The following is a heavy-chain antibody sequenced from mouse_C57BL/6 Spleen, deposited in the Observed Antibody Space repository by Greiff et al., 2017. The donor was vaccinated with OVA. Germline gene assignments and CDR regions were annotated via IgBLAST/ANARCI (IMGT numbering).Heavy chain of an antibody. CDR3: TRGSSGYGFAY. D-gene: IGHD3-2*02. V-gene: IGHV1-15*01. CDR2: IDPETGGT. Sequence: QVHVKQSGAELVRPGASVTLSCKASGYTFTDYEMHWVKQTPVHGLEWIGAIDPETGGTAYNQKFKGKAILTADKSSSTAYMELRSLTSEDSAVYYCTRGSSGYGFAYWGQGTLVTVSA. J-gene: IGHJ3*01. CDR1: GYTFTDYE.